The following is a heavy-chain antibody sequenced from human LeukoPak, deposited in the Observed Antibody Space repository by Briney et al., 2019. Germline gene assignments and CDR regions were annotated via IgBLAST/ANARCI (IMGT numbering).Heavy chain of an antibody. V-gene: IGHV3-30*04. CDR3: ARDGRALGAFDI. D-gene: IGHD1-14*01. CDR2: ISYDGSNK. CDR1: GFTFSSYA. J-gene: IGHJ3*02. Sequence: GGSLRLSCAASGFTFSSYAMHWVRQAPGKGLEWVAVISYDGSNKYYADSVKGRFTISRDNSKNTLYLQMNSLRAEDTTVYHCARDGRALGAFDIWGQGTMVTVSS.